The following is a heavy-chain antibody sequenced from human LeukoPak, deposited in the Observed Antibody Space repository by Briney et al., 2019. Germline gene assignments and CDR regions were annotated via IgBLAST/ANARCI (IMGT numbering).Heavy chain of an antibody. CDR1: GFSFGNYA. D-gene: IGHD2-21*01. V-gene: IGHV3-23*01. J-gene: IGHJ5*01. CDR3: VKDPRDTYGTNWFVS. Sequence: GGSLRPSCVASGFSFGNYAMSWVRQAPGKGLQWVSQISGTGGATWYAGFARDRFTISRDNSKKTLYLQMSGPRVEDTAMYYCVKDPRDTYGTNWFVSWGQGTLLIVSS. CDR2: ISGTGGAT.